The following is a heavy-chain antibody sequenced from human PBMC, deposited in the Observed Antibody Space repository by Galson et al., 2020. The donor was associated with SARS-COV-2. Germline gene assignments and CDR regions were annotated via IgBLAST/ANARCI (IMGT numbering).Heavy chain of an antibody. V-gene: IGHV3-30*18. CDR3: AKDFGRFIIVVPAAIGTGYFDY. CDR2: ISYDGSNK. D-gene: IGHD2-2*02. J-gene: IGHJ4*02. CDR1: GFTFSSYG. Sequence: GESLKISCAASGFTFSSYGMHWVRQAPGKGLEWVAVISYDGSNKYYADSVKGRFTISRDNSKNTLYLQMNSLRAEDTAVYYCAKDFGRFIIVVPAAIGTGYFDYWGQGTLVTVSS.